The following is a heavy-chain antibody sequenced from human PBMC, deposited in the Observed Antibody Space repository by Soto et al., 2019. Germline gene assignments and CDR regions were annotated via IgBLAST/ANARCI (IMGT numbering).Heavy chain of an antibody. Sequence: QVQLVESGGGVAQPGRSLRLSCAASGFSFSSYNMHWVRQAPGKGLEWVTFIWRDGNSQSHADSVKGRFTVSRDNSKNTLYLQMDSPRGEDTAVYYCSTDSWGPEVWGQGTTVTASS. CDR2: IWRDGNSQ. J-gene: IGHJ6*02. CDR1: GFSFSSYN. V-gene: IGHV3-33*01. CDR3: STDSWGPEV. D-gene: IGHD7-27*01.